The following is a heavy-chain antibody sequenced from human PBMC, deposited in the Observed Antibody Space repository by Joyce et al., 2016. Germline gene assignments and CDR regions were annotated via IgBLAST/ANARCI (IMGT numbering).Heavy chain of an antibody. V-gene: IGHV7-4-1*02. J-gene: IGHJ5*02. CDR2: INTNPGNP. CDR3: ARGDWFAP. CDR1: GYTFTSYS. Sequence: QVQLVQSGSEVKKPGASVKVSCKASGYTFTSYSINWVRQAPGQGLEWRGGINTNPGNPTYAQGYTGRFVFSLDTSDSTAYLEISSLRSDDTAVYYCARGDWFAPWGQGALLIVSS.